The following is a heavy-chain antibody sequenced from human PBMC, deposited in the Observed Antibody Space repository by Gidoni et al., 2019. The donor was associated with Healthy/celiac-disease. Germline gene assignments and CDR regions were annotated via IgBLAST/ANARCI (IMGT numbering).Heavy chain of an antibody. CDR3: ARGTEDVVGGVDV. Sequence: QVQLVESVGGVVQPGRTLRLSCAASGFTFSSYAMHWVRQAPGKGLEWVAVISYDGSNKYYADSVKGRFTISRDNSKNTLYLQMNSLRAEDTAVYYCARGTEDVVGGVDVWGKGTTVTVSS. CDR2: ISYDGSNK. J-gene: IGHJ6*04. D-gene: IGHD2-2*01. V-gene: IGHV3-30-3*01. CDR1: GFTFSSYA.